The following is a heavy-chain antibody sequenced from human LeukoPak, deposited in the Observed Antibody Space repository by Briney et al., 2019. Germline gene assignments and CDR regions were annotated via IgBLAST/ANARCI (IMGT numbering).Heavy chain of an antibody. V-gene: IGHV3-30-3*01. J-gene: IGHJ6*02. Sequence: GRSLRLSCAASGFTFSSYAMHWVRQAPGKGLEWVAVISYDGSNKYYADSVKGRFTISRDNSKNTLYLQMNSLRAEDTAVYYCARDRVLWFGELFGGMDVWGQGTTVTVSS. CDR3: ARDRVLWFGELFGGMDV. D-gene: IGHD3-10*01. CDR2: ISYDGSNK. CDR1: GFTFSSYA.